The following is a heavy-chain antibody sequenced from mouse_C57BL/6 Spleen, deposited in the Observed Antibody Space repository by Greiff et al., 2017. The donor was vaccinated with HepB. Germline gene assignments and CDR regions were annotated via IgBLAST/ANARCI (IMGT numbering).Heavy chain of an antibody. CDR2: INPNNGGT. Sequence: EVQLQQSGPELVKPGASVKISCKASGYTFTDYYMNWVKQSHGKSLEWIGDINPNNGGTSYNQKFKGKATLTVDKSSSTAYMELRSLTSDDSAVYYCARERLRRRGFAYWGQGTLVTVSA. CDR1: GYTFTDYY. V-gene: IGHV1-26*01. J-gene: IGHJ3*01. D-gene: IGHD2-4*01. CDR3: ARERLRRRGFAY.